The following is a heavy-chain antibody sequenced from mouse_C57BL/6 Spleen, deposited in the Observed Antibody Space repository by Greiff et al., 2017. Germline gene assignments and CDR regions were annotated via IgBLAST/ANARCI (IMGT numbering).Heavy chain of an antibody. V-gene: IGHV1-82*01. J-gene: IGHJ1*01. CDR1: GYSFSSSW. D-gene: IGHD1-1*01. CDR3: AREWITTVPFDF. Sequence: QVKLQQSGPELAQPGASVKISCKASGYSFSSSWMNWVQQRSGMGLERIGRIYPWKGDTKYNVKCKGKATLTADKSSSTAYMQLSSLTSEDSAVYYCAREWITTVPFDFWGPGTTVTVSS. CDR2: IYPWKGDT.